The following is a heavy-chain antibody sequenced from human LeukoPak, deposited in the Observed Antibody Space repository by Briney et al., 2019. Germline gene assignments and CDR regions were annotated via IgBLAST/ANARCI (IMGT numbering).Heavy chain of an antibody. CDR1: GFTFTISA. Sequence: SVTVSSTASGFTFTISAVQRVRQARGQRLEWIGWIVVGSGNTTYAQTFQERVTMTRDMSTSTAYMELSSLRSEDTAVYYCAAECSCSGGSCYGDYYGMDVWGQGTTVTVSS. CDR3: AAECSCSGGSCYGDYYGMDV. J-gene: IGHJ6*02. CDR2: IVVGSGNT. D-gene: IGHD2-15*01. V-gene: IGHV1-58*01.